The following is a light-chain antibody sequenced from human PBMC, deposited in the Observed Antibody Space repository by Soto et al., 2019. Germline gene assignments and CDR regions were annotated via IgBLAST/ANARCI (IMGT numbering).Light chain of an antibody. CDR2: AAS. CDR3: LQDYNYPPYT. CDR1: QGIRND. V-gene: IGKV1-6*01. J-gene: IGKJ2*01. Sequence: AIQMTQSPSSLSASVGDRVTITCRASQGIRNDLGWYQQKPGKAPKLLIYAASSLQSGVPSRFSGSGSGTDFTLIISSLQPEDFATYYCLQDYNYPPYTFGQGTKLEIK.